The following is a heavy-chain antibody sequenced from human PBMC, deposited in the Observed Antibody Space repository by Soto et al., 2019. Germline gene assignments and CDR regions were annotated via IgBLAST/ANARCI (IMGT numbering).Heavy chain of an antibody. Sequence: QITLKESGPTLVKPTQTLTLTCTFSGFSLSINGVAVGWIRQPPGQALEWLALIYWDDGQRYNPSLKNRLTITNDTSRNQVVLTMTSMDPVDTATYYCAHKRDVSRGVKYWGQGTLVTVSS. J-gene: IGHJ4*02. CDR3: AHKRDVSRGVKY. CDR2: IYWDDGQ. V-gene: IGHV2-5*02. CDR1: GFSLSINGVA.